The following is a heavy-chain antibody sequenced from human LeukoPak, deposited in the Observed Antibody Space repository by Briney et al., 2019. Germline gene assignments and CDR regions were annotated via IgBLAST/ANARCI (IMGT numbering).Heavy chain of an antibody. D-gene: IGHD1-1*01. Sequence: PSETLSLTCSVSGGSISSSGYYWAWVRQPPGKGLEWIVSFYHSGSTYYNPYLKSRVTISVDTSKSQFSLNLSSVTAADTAVYYCVGNLQREHAFDFWGQGTMVTVSS. V-gene: IGHV4-39*01. CDR1: GGSISSSGYY. J-gene: IGHJ3*01. CDR3: VGNLQREHAFDF. CDR2: FYHSGST.